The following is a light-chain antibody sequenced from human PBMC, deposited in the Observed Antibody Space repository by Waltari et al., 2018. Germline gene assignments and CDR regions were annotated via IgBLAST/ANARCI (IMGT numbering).Light chain of an antibody. CDR1: SSAVGGNDY. CDR2: EVT. Sequence: QSALTQPPSASGSPGQSVTIPCTGTSSAVGGNDYVSCSQQSPGKAPTLMIYEVTKRPSGVPDRFSGSKSGNTASLTVSGLQAEDEADYYCSSYAGSNNYVLFGGGTKLTVL. CDR3: SSYAGSNNYVL. J-gene: IGLJ2*01. V-gene: IGLV2-8*01.